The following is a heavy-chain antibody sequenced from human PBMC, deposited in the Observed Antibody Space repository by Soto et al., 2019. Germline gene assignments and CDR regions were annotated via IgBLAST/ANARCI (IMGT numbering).Heavy chain of an antibody. CDR2: ISDSGGTR. J-gene: IGHJ4*02. D-gene: IGHD3-10*01. V-gene: IGHV3-48*03. Sequence: PGGSLRLSCAASGFTFSSYVMVWVRQTPGQGLEWVSYISDSGGTRHYADSVKGRFTISRDNAKNSLYLQMDNLRGEDTAVYYCARVPYYYGSGSYYNPDYWGQGTLVTVSS. CDR3: ARVPYYYGSGSYYNPDY. CDR1: GFTFSSYV.